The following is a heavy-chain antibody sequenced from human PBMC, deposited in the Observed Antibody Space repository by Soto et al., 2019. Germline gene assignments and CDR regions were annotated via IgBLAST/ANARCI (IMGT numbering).Heavy chain of an antibody. Sequence: EVQLVESGGDLVQPGGSLRLSCAASGFIFSDYTMTWVRQAPGRALVFVSHISSSGDAIFYAESVKGRFTVSRDNAKNSLYRQMDSLRTADTAVYFCARDHGGLTWFVAVYYFFGMDVWGQGTAVTVSS. V-gene: IGHV3-48*04. J-gene: IGHJ6*02. CDR1: GFIFSDYT. D-gene: IGHD3-10*01. CDR2: ISSSGDAI. CDR3: ARDHGGLTWFVAVYYFFGMDV.